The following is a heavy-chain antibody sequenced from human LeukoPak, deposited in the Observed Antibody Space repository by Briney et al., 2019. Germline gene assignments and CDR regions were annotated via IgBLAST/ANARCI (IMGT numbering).Heavy chain of an antibody. CDR2: ISWNSGSI. Sequence: PGRSLRLSCAASGFTFDDYAMHWVRQAPGKGLEWVSGISWNSGSIGYADSVKGRFTISRDNAKNSLYLQMNSLRAEDTAVYYCAIDVDQLLSFDPWSQGTLVTVSS. J-gene: IGHJ5*02. CDR3: AIDVDQLLSFDP. CDR1: GFTFDDYA. V-gene: IGHV3-9*01. D-gene: IGHD2-2*01.